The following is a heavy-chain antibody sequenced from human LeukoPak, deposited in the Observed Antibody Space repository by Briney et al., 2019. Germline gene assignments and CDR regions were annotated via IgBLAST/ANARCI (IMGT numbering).Heavy chain of an antibody. CDR1: GDSIGSYF. Sequence: SETLSLTCTVSGDSIGSYFWSWIRQSPGKGLEWIGHIYYSGSTNYNPSLKSRVAISVDTSRDQFSLKLSSVTAADTAIYYCARDGPAYSTRWYDYYYGLDVWGQGTTVTVSS. V-gene: IGHV4-59*01. J-gene: IGHJ6*02. CDR2: IYYSGST. CDR3: ARDGPAYSTRWYDYYYGLDV. D-gene: IGHD2/OR15-2a*01.